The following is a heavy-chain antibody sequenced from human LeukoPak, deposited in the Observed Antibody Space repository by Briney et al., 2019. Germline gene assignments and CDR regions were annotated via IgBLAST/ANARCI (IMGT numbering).Heavy chain of an antibody. Sequence: GGSLRLSCAASGCTFSSYAMHWVRQAPGKGLEWVAVISYDGSNKYYADSVKGRFTISRDNSKNTLYLQMNSLRAEDTAVYYCARGNWFDPWGQGTLVTVSS. V-gene: IGHV3-30-3*01. CDR1: GCTFSSYA. CDR2: ISYDGSNK. J-gene: IGHJ5*02. CDR3: ARGNWFDP.